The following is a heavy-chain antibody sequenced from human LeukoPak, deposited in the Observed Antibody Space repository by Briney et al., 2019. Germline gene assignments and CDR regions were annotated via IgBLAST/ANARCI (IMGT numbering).Heavy chain of an antibody. CDR1: GFTFSDYY. CDR2: ISSNSSYT. CDR3: ARVRGSYAIDY. J-gene: IGHJ4*02. V-gene: IGHV3-11*03. Sequence: GGSLRLSCAASGFTFSDYYMSWIRQAPGKGLEWVSYISSNSSYTYYADSVKGRFTISRDNAKNSQYLQMNSLRAEDTAVYYCARVRGSYAIDYWGQGTLVTASS. D-gene: IGHD1-26*01.